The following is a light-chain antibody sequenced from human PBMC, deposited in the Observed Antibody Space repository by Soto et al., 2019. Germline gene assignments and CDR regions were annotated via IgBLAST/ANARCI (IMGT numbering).Light chain of an antibody. J-gene: IGKJ5*01. Sequence: EIVLTQSPGTLSLSPGERATLSFRASQSVSNNYLAWYQQKPGQAPRLLXYGAFNRATGIPARFSGSGSGTDFTLTISSLEPEDSAIYYCQQRNIWPPVTFGQGTRLEIK. CDR2: GAF. CDR1: QSVSNNY. CDR3: QQRNIWPPVT. V-gene: IGKV3-11*01.